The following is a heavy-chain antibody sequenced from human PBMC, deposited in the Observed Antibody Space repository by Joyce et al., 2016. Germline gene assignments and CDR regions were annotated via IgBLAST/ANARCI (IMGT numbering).Heavy chain of an antibody. CDR1: GGTFGTYA. D-gene: IGHD4-17*01. J-gene: IGHJ2*01. Sequence: QVQLVQSGTEVKKPGSSVKVSCELSGGTFGTYAVAWVRQAPGQGLEWLGGIVPLHDLTNYAQMFQGRVTITADESTDTVYMELRSLTFGDTAVYYCARYDVDYEGYFDLWGRGTLVTVSS. V-gene: IGHV1-69*01. CDR2: IVPLHDLT. CDR3: ARYDVDYEGYFDL.